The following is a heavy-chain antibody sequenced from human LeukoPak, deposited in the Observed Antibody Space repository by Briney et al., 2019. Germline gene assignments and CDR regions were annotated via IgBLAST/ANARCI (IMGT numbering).Heavy chain of an antibody. V-gene: IGHV1-18*01. J-gene: IGHJ4*02. D-gene: IGHD1-7*01. CDR3: ARASPGYNWNSDYFDY. CDR2: ISAYNGNT. Sequence: ASVKVSCKASGYTFTSYGISWVRQAPGQGLEWMGWISAYNGNTNYAQKLQGRVTMTTDTSTSTAYMELRSLRSDDTAVYHCARASPGYNWNSDYFDYWGQGTLVTVSS. CDR1: GYTFTSYG.